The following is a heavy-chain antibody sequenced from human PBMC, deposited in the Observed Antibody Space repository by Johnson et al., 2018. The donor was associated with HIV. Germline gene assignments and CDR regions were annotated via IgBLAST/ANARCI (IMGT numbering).Heavy chain of an antibody. CDR1: EFTFDEYA. Sequence: QVQLVESGGGVVRPGGSLRLSCAASEFTFDEYAMSWVRQAPGKGLEWVAVISFDGRNRNYADSVKGRFTTSRDNVKNSLHLQMNSRRADETAVYYCARKGDAFDIWGQGTMVTVSS. V-gene: IGHV3-30*04. CDR2: ISFDGRNR. J-gene: IGHJ3*02. CDR3: ARKGDAFDI.